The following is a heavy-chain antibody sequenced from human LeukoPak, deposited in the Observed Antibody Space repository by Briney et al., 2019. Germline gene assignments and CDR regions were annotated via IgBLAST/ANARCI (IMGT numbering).Heavy chain of an antibody. CDR1: GFTVSSNY. Sequence: SGGSLRLSCAASGFTVSSNYMSWVRQAPGKGLVWVSRINSDGSSTNYADSVKGRFTISRDNAKNTLYLQMNSLRVEDTAVYYCASSPEDGPDYWGQGTLVTVSS. D-gene: IGHD5-24*01. J-gene: IGHJ4*02. V-gene: IGHV3-74*01. CDR3: ASSPEDGPDY. CDR2: INSDGSST.